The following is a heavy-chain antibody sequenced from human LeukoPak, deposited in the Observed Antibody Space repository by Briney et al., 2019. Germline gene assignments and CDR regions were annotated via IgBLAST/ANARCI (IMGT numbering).Heavy chain of an antibody. V-gene: IGHV3-21*01. D-gene: IGHD5-18*01. Sequence: GGSLRLSCAASVFTFSSYSMNGVRQAPGKGLEWVSSISSSSSYIYYADSVKGRYTISRDNAKNSLYLQMNSLRAEDTAVYYCAGDVVVDTAMVPLDYWGQGKLVTASS. CDR1: VFTFSSYS. CDR3: AGDVVVDTAMVPLDY. J-gene: IGHJ4*02. CDR2: ISSSSSYI.